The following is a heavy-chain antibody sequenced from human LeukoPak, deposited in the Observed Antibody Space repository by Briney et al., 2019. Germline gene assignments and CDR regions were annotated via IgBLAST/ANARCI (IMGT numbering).Heavy chain of an antibody. CDR2: IYYSGST. V-gene: IGHV4-59*01. Sequence: PSETLSLTCTVSGGSISSYYWSWIRQPPGKGLEWIGYIYYSGSTNYNPSLKSRVTISVDTSKNQFSLKLSSVTAADTAVYYCARAMFGSLGFDYWGQGTLVTVSS. CDR1: GGSISSYY. D-gene: IGHD3-10*02. CDR3: ARAMFGSLGFDY. J-gene: IGHJ4*02.